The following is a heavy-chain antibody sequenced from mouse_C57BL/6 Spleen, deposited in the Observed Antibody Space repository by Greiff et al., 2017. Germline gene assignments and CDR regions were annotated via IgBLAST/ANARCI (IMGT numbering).Heavy chain of an antibody. V-gene: IGHV2-2*01. CDR1: GFSLPSYG. Sequence: QVQLQQSGPGLVQPSQSLSITCTVSGFSLPSYGVHWVRQSPGKGLEWLGGIWSGGSTDYNAAFISRLSISKDTSKSQVFFKMNSLQADDTAIYYCARSTIINSYWYFDVWGTGTTVTVSS. CDR3: ARSTIINSYWYFDV. D-gene: IGHD2-4*01. CDR2: IWSGGST. J-gene: IGHJ1*03.